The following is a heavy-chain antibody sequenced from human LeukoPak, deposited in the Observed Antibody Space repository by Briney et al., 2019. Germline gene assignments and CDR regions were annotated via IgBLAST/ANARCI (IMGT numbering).Heavy chain of an antibody. CDR1: GFTFSSYA. D-gene: IGHD3-16*01. CDR3: ARDGD. V-gene: IGHV3-30-3*01. J-gene: IGHJ4*02. Sequence: GGSLRLSCAASGFTFSSYAMHWVRQAPGKGLEWEAVISYDGSNKYYADSVKGRFTISRDNSKNTLYLQMNSLRAEDTAVYYCARDGDWGQGTLVTVSS. CDR2: ISYDGSNK.